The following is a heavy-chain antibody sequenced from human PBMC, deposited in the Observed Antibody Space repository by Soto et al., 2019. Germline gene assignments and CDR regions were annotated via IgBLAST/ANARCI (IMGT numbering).Heavy chain of an antibody. CDR1: GGSISSYY. CDR3: ARCRSLGAMSGGYYYYMDV. V-gene: IGHV4-59*08. CDR2: IYYSGST. D-gene: IGHD3-10*02. J-gene: IGHJ6*03. Sequence: SETLPLTCTVSGGSISSYYWSWIRQPPGKGLEWIGYIYYSGSTNYNPSLKSRVTISVDTSKNQFSLKLSSVTAADTAVYYCARCRSLGAMSGGYYYYMDVWGKGTTVTVSS.